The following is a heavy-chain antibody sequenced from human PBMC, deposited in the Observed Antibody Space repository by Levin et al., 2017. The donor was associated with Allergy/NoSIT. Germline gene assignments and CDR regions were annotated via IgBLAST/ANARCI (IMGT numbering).Heavy chain of an antibody. J-gene: IGHJ4*02. CDR3: ARLSGTVWSPFDL. V-gene: IGHV3-53*01. D-gene: IGHD1-1*01. Sequence: GGSLRLSCAASGFTVSSNYMSWVRQAPGKGLEWVSLYYGDGSTAYGASVMGRFTISRDISRNTLDHQMNSLRAEETAMYYCARLSGTVWSPFDLWGEGTLVTVSS. CDR2: YYGDGST. CDR1: GFTVSSNY.